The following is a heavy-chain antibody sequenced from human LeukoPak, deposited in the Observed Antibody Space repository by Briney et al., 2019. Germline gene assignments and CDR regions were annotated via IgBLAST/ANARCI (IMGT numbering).Heavy chain of an antibody. CDR1: GLTFSSFA. V-gene: IGHV3-23*01. CDR2: ISGYGDTT. Sequence: GGSLRLSCSASGLTFSSFAMNWVRQAPGKGLEWVSIISGYGDTTYYTDSVKGRFTISRDNSKNTLYLQMNSLRAEDTAVYYCAREGPIITFGGVIVFNAFDIWGQGTMVTVSS. CDR3: AREGPIITFGGVIVFNAFDI. J-gene: IGHJ3*02. D-gene: IGHD3-16*02.